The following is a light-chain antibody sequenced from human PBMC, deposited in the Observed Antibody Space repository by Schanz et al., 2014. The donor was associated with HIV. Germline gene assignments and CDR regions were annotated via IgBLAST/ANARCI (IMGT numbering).Light chain of an antibody. V-gene: IGLV2-14*01. CDR3: CSYAHRSMSVV. J-gene: IGLJ2*01. CDR1: SRDVGGYNY. CDR2: DVS. Sequence: QSALTQPASVSGSPGQAITISCTGTSRDVGGYNYVSWYQQHPGKAPKRMIYDVSNRPSGVSNRFSGSKSGNTASLTISGLQAEDEADYYCCSYAHRSMSVVFGGGTKLTVL.